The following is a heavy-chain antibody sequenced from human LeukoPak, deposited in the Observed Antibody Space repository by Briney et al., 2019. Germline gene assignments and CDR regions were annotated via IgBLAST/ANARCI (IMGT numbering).Heavy chain of an antibody. J-gene: IGHJ4*02. CDR2: VSWNSGTI. D-gene: IGHD5-24*01. CDR1: GFTFDDYA. CDR3: ARGRDGRGDY. Sequence: GGSLRLSCAASGFTFDDYAMHWVRQAPGKGLEWVSGVSWNSGTIGYADSVKGRFTISRDNAKNSLYLQMNSLRAEDTAVYYCARGRDGRGDYWGQGTLVTVSS. V-gene: IGHV3-9*01.